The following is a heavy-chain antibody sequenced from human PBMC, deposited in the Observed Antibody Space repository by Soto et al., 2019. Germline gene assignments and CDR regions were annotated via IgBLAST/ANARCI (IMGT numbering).Heavy chain of an antibody. CDR2: ISHHGLKE. J-gene: IGHJ4*02. Sequence: QVQLVESGGGVVRPGRSLRLSCVASGFTFRDYGMHWVRQAPGKGLEWVAGISHHGLKEHYADSVKGRFTISRDNSKKTVYLQLNSLRGDDTAVSYCAKDWVGGSNKYYFEYWGQGTLVTVSS. D-gene: IGHD1-26*01. V-gene: IGHV3-30*18. CDR3: AKDWVGGSNKYYFEY. CDR1: GFTFRDYG.